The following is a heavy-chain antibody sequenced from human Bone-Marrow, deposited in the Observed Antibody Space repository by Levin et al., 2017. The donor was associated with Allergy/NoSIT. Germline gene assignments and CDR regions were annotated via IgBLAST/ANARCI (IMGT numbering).Heavy chain of an antibody. D-gene: IGHD5-24*01. Sequence: GGSLRLSCAASGFTFSSYEMNWVRQAPGKGLEWVSYISSSGSTIYYADSVKGRFTISRDNAKNSLYLQMNSLRAEDTAVYYCRMATIHSGNDYWGQGTLVTVSS. J-gene: IGHJ4*02. CDR1: GFTFSSYE. CDR2: ISSSGSTI. CDR3: RMATIHSGNDY. V-gene: IGHV3-48*03.